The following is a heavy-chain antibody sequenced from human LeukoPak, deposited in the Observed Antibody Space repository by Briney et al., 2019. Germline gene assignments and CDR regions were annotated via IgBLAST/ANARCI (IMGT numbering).Heavy chain of an antibody. J-gene: IGHJ5*01. CDR1: GYRFIGYW. D-gene: IGHD5-24*01. CDR3: ARSEMSTFFDF. V-gene: IGHV5-51*01. CDR2: IYPGDSDT. Sequence: GESLKISCQGSGYRFIGYWIGWVRQVPGKGLEWLGIIYPGDSDTKYRPSLQGQVTITVDKSINTAYLQWSGLKASDTAIYYCARSEMSTFFDFWGQGTLVTVSS.